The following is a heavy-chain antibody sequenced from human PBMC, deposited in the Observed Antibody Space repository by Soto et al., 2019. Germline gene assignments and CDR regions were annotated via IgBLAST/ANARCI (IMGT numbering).Heavy chain of an antibody. J-gene: IGHJ4*02. CDR3: ARDMEEAVAGLDY. CDR1: GYTFTSYG. Sequence: ASVKVSCKASGYTFTSYGISWVRQAPGQGLEWMGWISAYNGNTNYAQKLQGRVTMTRDTSTSTAYMELRSLRSEDTAVYYCARDMEEAVAGLDYWGQGTLVTVTS. V-gene: IGHV1-18*01. D-gene: IGHD6-19*01. CDR2: ISAYNGNT.